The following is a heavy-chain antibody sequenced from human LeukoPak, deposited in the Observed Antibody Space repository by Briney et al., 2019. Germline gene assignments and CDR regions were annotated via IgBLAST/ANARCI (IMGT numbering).Heavy chain of an antibody. CDR1: GFTFSSYE. D-gene: IGHD6-19*01. Sequence: GSLRLSCAASGFTFSSYEMNWVRQAPGKGLEWVSYISSSGSTIYYADSVKGRFTISRDNAKNSLYLQMNSLRAEDTAVYYCAGAQWPDYFDYWGQGTLVTVSS. CDR3: AGAQWPDYFDY. V-gene: IGHV3-48*03. CDR2: ISSSGSTI. J-gene: IGHJ4*02.